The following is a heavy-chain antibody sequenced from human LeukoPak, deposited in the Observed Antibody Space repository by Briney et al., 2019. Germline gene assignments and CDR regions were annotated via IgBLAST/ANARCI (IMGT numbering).Heavy chain of an antibody. CDR2: FKSDGSRT. CDR3: ARDSYYYDDRGSHYYGIDV. J-gene: IGHJ6*02. CDR1: GFTFSSYW. Sequence: PGGSLRLSCRASGFTFSSYWMHWVRQAPGKGLVWFCRFKSDGSRTDYADSVKGRFIISRDNAKNTLYLQMSSLRVEDTAVYYCARDSYYYDDRGSHYYGIDVWGHGTTVTVSS. V-gene: IGHV3-74*01. D-gene: IGHD3-22*01.